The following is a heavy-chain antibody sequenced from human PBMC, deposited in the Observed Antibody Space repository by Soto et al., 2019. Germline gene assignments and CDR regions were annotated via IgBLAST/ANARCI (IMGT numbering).Heavy chain of an antibody. Sequence: SAKGSCEDSGCTIGSYAISCVRQAPVQRLEWMGWINAGNGNTKYSQNFQDRVTITRDTSASTAYMELSSLRSEDTAVFYCARSGYSSGWYHWYFDLWGRGTLVNVSA. D-gene: IGHD6-19*01. CDR2: INAGNGNT. V-gene: IGHV1-3*01. CDR3: ARSGYSSGWYHWYFDL. CDR1: GCTIGSYA. J-gene: IGHJ2*01.